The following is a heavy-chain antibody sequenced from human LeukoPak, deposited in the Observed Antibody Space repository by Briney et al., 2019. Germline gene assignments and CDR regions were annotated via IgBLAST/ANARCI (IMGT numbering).Heavy chain of an antibody. CDR3: ARGRYSYGSNWFDP. Sequence: GGSLRLSCAASGFTFSDYYVSWIRQAPGKGLEWVSYISSSGSTIYYADSVKGRFTISRDNAKNSLYLQMNSLRAEDTAVYYCARGRYSYGSNWFDPWGQGTLVTVSS. D-gene: IGHD5-18*01. V-gene: IGHV3-11*01. CDR2: ISSSGSTI. CDR1: GFTFSDYY. J-gene: IGHJ5*02.